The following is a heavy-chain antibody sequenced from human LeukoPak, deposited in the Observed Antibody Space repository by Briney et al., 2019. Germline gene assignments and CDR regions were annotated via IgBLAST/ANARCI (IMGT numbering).Heavy chain of an antibody. CDR3: ATTEATAAIERGEGTFEI. CDR1: GDTVSELS. CDR2: FDPEEVET. Sequence: ASVKVSCKVHGDTVSELSIRWLRQVPGKGLEWMGGFDPEEVETVYAQKFQGRVSMTEDTSTDTVHMDLSSLRSHDTAFYYCATTEATAAIERGEGTFEIWGQGTMVIVSS. V-gene: IGHV1-24*01. D-gene: IGHD6-13*01. J-gene: IGHJ3*02.